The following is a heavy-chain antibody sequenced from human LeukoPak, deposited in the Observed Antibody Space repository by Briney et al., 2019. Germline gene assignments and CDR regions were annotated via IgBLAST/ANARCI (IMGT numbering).Heavy chain of an antibody. J-gene: IGHJ4*02. D-gene: IGHD6-13*01. CDR2: IYYSGST. Sequence: SETLSLTCTVSGGSISSGDYYWSWIRQPPGKGLEWIGYIYYSGSTYYNPSLKSRVTISVDTSKNQFSLKLSSVTAADTAVYYCASGPYSSSWYVAYWGQGTLVTVSS. CDR1: GGSISSGDYY. V-gene: IGHV4-30-4*01. CDR3: ASGPYSSSWYVAY.